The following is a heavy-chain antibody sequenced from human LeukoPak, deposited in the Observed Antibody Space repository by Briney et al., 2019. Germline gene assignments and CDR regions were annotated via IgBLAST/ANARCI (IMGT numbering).Heavy chain of an antibody. D-gene: IGHD6-13*01. Sequence: SETLSLTRAVYGGSFSGYYWSWIRQPPGKGLEWIGEINHSGSTNYNPSLKSRVTISVDTSKNQFSLKLSSVTAADTAVYYCARPRLLKQQLVPNWFDPWGQGTLVTVSS. CDR3: ARPRLLKQQLVPNWFDP. V-gene: IGHV4-34*01. CDR1: GGSFSGYY. J-gene: IGHJ5*02. CDR2: INHSGST.